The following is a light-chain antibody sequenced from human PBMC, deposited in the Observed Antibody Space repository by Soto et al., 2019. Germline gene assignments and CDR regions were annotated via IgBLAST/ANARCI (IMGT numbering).Light chain of an antibody. Sequence: SYELTQSPSVSVSPGQTARITCSGDALPKQFAYWYQQKPGQAPVIVIHKDSERPSGIPDRFSGSSSGTTVTLTISGVQAEDEADYYCQSADSIGTYPVFGGGTKLTVL. CDR3: QSADSIGTYPV. CDR2: KDS. V-gene: IGLV3-25*02. CDR1: ALPKQF. J-gene: IGLJ2*01.